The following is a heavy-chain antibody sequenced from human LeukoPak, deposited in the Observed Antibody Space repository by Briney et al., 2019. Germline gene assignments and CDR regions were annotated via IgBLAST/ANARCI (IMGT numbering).Heavy chain of an antibody. CDR1: GGSFSGYY. CDR3: ASTITIFGVVTYYYYMDV. Sequence: PSETLSLTCAVYGGSFSGYYWSWIRQPPGKGLEWIGEINHSGSTNYNPSLKSRVTISVDTSKNQFSLKLRSVTAADTAVYYCASTITIFGVVTYYYYMDVWGKGTTVTVSS. J-gene: IGHJ6*03. D-gene: IGHD3-3*01. CDR2: INHSGST. V-gene: IGHV4-34*01.